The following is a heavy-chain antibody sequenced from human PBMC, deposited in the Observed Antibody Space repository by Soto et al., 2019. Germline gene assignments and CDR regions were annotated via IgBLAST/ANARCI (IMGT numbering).Heavy chain of an antibody. CDR2: MNPNSGNT. J-gene: IGHJ6*02. D-gene: IGHD2-15*01. CDR1: GYTFTSYD. V-gene: IGHV1-8*01. CDR3: AGYCSGGSCYSYGMDV. Sequence: QVQLVRSGAEVKKPGASVKVSCKASGYTFTSYDINWVRQATGQGLEWMGWMNPNSGNTGYAQKFQGRVTMTRNTSISTAYMELSSLRSEDTAVYYCAGYCSGGSCYSYGMDVWGQGTTVTVSS.